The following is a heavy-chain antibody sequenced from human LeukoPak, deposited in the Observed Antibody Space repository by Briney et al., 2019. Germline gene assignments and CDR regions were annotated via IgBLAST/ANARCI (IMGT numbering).Heavy chain of an antibody. CDR1: GGAIRSHY. V-gene: IGHV4-4*07. J-gene: IGHJ4*02. CDR3: ARGEHSVDS. CDR2: IYSSGYT. Sequence: SETLSLTCTVSGGAIRSHYWNWIRQPAGKGLEWIGRIYSSGYTSDNPFLKSRITMSVDMSKSQFSLRLNSVTAADTAVYYCARGEHSVDSWGQGMLVTVSS. D-gene: IGHD1/OR15-1a*01.